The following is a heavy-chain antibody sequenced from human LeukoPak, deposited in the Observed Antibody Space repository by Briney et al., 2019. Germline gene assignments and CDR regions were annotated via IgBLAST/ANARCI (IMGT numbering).Heavy chain of an antibody. CDR3: GRDPNGDYVGAFEF. D-gene: IGHD4-17*01. J-gene: IGHJ3*01. CDR1: GFTFSTFA. CDR2: IGGSGSNP. Sequence: GGSLRLSCVTSGFTFSTFAMTWVRQAPGKGLEWVSSIGGSGSNPNYADSVRGRFTTSRDNSKNTLYLQMNRLTAEDTAVYYCGRDPNGDYVGAFEFWGQGTLVSVS. V-gene: IGHV3-23*01.